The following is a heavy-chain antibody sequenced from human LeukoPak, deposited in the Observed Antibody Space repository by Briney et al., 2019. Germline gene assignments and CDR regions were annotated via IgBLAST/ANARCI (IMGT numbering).Heavy chain of an antibody. J-gene: IGHJ4*02. CDR1: GYTFTSYY. CDR2: INPSDNST. D-gene: IGHD6-13*01. Sequence: ASVKVSCKASGYTFTSYYMHWVRQAPGQGLEWMGIINPSDNSTTYAQKFQGRVTMTRDTSTSTVYMELSSLRSDDTAVYYCARDLGYPTYYFDYWGQGTLVTVSS. CDR3: ARDLGYPTYYFDY. V-gene: IGHV1-46*01.